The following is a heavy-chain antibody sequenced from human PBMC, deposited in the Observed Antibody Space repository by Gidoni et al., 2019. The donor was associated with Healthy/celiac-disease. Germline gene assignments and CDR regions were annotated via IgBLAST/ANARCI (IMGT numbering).Heavy chain of an antibody. D-gene: IGHD1-26*01. CDR1: GGSISSGGYS. CDR3: ASTTYYYYGMDV. J-gene: IGHJ6*02. Sequence: QLQLPESGSGLVKPSQTLSLTCAVSGGSISSGGYSWCWIRQPPGKGLEWIGYIYHSGSTYYNPSLKSRVTISVDRSKNQFSLKLSSVTAADTAVYYCASTTYYYYGMDVWGQGTTVTVSS. V-gene: IGHV4-30-2*01. CDR2: IYHSGST.